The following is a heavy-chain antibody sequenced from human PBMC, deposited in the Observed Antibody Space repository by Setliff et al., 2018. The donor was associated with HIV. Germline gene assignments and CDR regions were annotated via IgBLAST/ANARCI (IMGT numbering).Heavy chain of an antibody. CDR3: ASHSGGWNYYLYY. D-gene: IGHD6-19*01. CDR2: MYYTGSS. Sequence: SETLSLTCTVSGGSVSSSTTYYWGWIRQPPGKGLEWIGSMYYTGSSYYNPSLKSRVTISVDTSKNQFSLKGNSVTATDTAVYYCASHSGGWNYYLYYWGQGTLVTVSS. J-gene: IGHJ4*02. V-gene: IGHV4-39*01. CDR1: GGSVSSSTTYY.